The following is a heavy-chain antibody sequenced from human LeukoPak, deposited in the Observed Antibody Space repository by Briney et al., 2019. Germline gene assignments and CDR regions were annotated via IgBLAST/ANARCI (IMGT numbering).Heavy chain of an antibody. Sequence: PSETLSLTCTVSGGSISSGGYYWSWIRQHPGKGLEWLGYIYYSGSTYYNPSLKSRVTISVDTSKNQFSLKLSSVTAADTAVYYCARWLIRTNYYYYGMDVWGQGTTVTVSS. V-gene: IGHV4-31*03. D-gene: IGHD2-8*01. J-gene: IGHJ6*02. CDR2: IYYSGST. CDR3: ARWLIRTNYYYYGMDV. CDR1: GGSISSGGYY.